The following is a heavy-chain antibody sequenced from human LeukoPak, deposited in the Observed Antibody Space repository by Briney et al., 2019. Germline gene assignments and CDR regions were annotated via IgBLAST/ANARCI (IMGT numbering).Heavy chain of an antibody. D-gene: IGHD3-22*01. CDR1: GFTFSSYS. CDR2: ISSSSNYI. J-gene: IGHJ5*02. CDR3: ARDRSGYYYDSSGYKPDSWFDP. V-gene: IGHV3-21*01. Sequence: PGGSLRLSCAASGFTFSSYSMNWVRQAPGKGLEWVSSISSSSNYIYYADSVKGRFTISRDNAKNSLYLQMNSLRAEDTAEYYCARDRSGYYYDSSGYKPDSWFDPWGQGTLVTVSS.